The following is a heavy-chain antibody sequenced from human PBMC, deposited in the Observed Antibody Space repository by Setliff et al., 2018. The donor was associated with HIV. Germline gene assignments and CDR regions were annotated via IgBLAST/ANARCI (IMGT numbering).Heavy chain of an antibody. J-gene: IGHJ4*02. Sequence: ASVKVSCKSSGYTFTAHHIHWVRQAPGQGPEWMGWIIPKSGETSYAEKFRGRVTMTRHTSLSTAYMELSWLTSDDTAVYYCARVVDRDYDFWSAYEYWGQGTMVTVSS. CDR1: GYTFTAHH. CDR2: IIPKSGET. V-gene: IGHV1-2*02. D-gene: IGHD3-3*01. CDR3: ARVVDRDYDFWSAYEY.